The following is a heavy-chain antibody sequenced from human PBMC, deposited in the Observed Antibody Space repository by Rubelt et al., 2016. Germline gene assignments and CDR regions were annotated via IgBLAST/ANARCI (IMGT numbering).Heavy chain of an antibody. D-gene: IGHD3-9*01. J-gene: IGHJ2*01. CDR1: GGSFSGYY. Sequence: QVQLQQWGAGLLKPSETLSLTCAVYGGSFSGYYWSWIRQPPGKELEWMGYIYYSGSTYYNPSLKSRVTISVDTSKTQISWKLSSMTSADTALYYCARHVPQRYFDLWGRGTLVTVSS. CDR2: IYYSGST. CDR3: ARHVPQRYFDL. V-gene: IGHV4-34*11.